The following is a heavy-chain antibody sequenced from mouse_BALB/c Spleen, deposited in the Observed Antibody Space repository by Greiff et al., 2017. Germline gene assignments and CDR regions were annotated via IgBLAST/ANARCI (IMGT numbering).Heavy chain of an antibody. J-gene: IGHJ3*01. Sequence: QVHVKQSGAELVRPGTSVKVSCKASGYAFTNYLIEWVKQRPGQGLEWIGVINPGSGGTNYNEKFKSKATLTVDTSSSTAYMQLSSLASEDSALYYCARFSSYAWFAYWGQGTLVTVSA. V-gene: IGHV1-54*01. CDR3: ARFSSYAWFAY. CDR1: GYAFTNYL. D-gene: IGHD1-1*01. CDR2: INPGSGGT.